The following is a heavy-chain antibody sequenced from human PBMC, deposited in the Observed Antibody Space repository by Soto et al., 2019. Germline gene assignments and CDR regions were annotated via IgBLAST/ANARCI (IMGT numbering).Heavy chain of an antibody. CDR2: IYYSGST. D-gene: IGHD2-2*01. CDR1: VGSLSSGGYY. CDR3: ARGRGLVVPAAGGDYYYGMDV. J-gene: IGHJ6*02. Sequence: QVQLQESGPGLVKPSQTLSLTCTVSVGSLSSGGYYWSWIRQHPGKGLEWIGYIYYSGSTYYNPSLKSPVTISVDTSKNQCPLKLSAVTAADTAVYYCARGRGLVVPAAGGDYYYGMDVWGQGTTVTVSS. V-gene: IGHV4-31*01.